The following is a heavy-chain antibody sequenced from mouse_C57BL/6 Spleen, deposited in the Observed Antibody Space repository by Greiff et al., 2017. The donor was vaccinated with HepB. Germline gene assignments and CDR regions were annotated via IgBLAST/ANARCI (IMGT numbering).Heavy chain of an antibody. J-gene: IGHJ2*01. D-gene: IGHD1-1*01. CDR1: GYAFSSSW. CDR2: IYPGDGDN. V-gene: IGHV1-82*01. CDR3: ASPSTVVARYFDY. Sequence: QVQLQQSGPELVKPGASVKISCKASGYAFSSSWMNWVKQRPGKGLEWIGRIYPGDGDNNYNGKFKGKATLTADKSSSTAYMQLSSLTSEDSAVYFCASPSTVVARYFDYWGQGTTLTVSS.